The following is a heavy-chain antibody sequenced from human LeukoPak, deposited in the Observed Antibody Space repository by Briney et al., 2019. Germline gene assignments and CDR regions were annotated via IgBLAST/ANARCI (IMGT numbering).Heavy chain of an antibody. CDR2: ISSSGSTI. Sequence: GGSLRLSCAASDFTFRTYAMTWVRQAPGKGLEWVSYISSSGSTIYYADSVKGRFTISRDNAKNSLYLQMNSLRAEDTAVYYCARDRPGQQWLVSAFDPWGQGTLVTVSS. V-gene: IGHV3-48*03. CDR1: DFTFRTYA. D-gene: IGHD6-19*01. CDR3: ARDRPGQQWLVSAFDP. J-gene: IGHJ5*02.